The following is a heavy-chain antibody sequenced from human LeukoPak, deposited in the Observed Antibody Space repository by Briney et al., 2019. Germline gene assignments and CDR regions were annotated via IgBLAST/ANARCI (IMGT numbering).Heavy chain of an antibody. V-gene: IGHV3-48*04. CDR2: ISSSSSTI. J-gene: IGHJ6*02. Sequence: GGSLRLSCAASGFTFSSYSMNWVRQAPGMGLEWVSYISSSSSTIYYADSVKGRFTISRDNAKNSLYLQMNSLRAEDTAVYYCARDNGAAAGTGDYYYGMDVWGQGTTVTVSS. CDR1: GFTFSSYS. CDR3: ARDNGAAAGTGDYYYGMDV. D-gene: IGHD6-13*01.